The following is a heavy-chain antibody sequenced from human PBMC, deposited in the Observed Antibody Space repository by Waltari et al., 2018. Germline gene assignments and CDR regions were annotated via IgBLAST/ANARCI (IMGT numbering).Heavy chain of an antibody. CDR1: GFTFSSYA. CDR3: AKDRHDYGAYYYYGMDV. Sequence: EVQLLESGGGLVQPGGSLRLSCAASGFTFSSYAMSWVRQAPGKGLEWVSAISGSGGSTYYADSVKGRFTISRDNSKNTLYLQMNSLRAEDTAVYYCAKDRHDYGAYYYYGMDVWGQGTTVTVSS. J-gene: IGHJ6*02. D-gene: IGHD4-17*01. CDR2: ISGSGGST. V-gene: IGHV3-23*01.